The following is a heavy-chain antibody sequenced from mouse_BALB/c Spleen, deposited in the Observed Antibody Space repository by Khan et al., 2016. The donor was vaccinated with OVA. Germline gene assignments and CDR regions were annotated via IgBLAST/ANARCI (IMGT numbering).Heavy chain of an antibody. D-gene: IGHD4-1*01. J-gene: IGHJ4*01. CDR2: ILPGSDNI. CDR1: GYTFSNYW. V-gene: IGHV1-9*01. CDR3: ASGAGTTYGMDY. Sequence: QVQLQQSGAELMKPGASVKISCKATGYTFSNYWIEWVKQRPGHGLEWIGEILPGSDNINYNEKFKGKATFTADTSSNTAYMQLSSLTSDDSAVYYCASGAGTTYGMDYWGQGTSVTVSS.